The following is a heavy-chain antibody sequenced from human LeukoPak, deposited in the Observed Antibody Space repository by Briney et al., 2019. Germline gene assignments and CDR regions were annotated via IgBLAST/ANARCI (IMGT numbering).Heavy chain of an antibody. CDR1: GGSISSSSYY. CDR3: ARGKDEIAVGQSVLYYYYYMDV. CDR2: IYYSGST. V-gene: IGHV4-39*07. Sequence: SETLSLTCTVSGGSISSSSYYWGWIRQPPGKGLEWIGSIYYSGSTYYNPSLKSRVTISVDTSKNQFSLKLSSVTAADTAVYYCARGKDEIAVGQSVLYYYYYMDVWGKGTTVTVSS. D-gene: IGHD6-19*01. J-gene: IGHJ6*03.